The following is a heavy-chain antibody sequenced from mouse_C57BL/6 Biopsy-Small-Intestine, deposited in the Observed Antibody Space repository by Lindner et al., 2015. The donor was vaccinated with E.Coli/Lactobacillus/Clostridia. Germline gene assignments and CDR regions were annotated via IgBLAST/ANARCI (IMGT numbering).Heavy chain of an antibody. CDR1: GFPFSSSW. CDR3: ARWDSSGLFDY. CDR2: IYPGDGDT. Sequence: VQLQESGPELVKPGASVKISCKASGFPFSSSWMNWVKQRPGKGLEWIGRIYPGDGDTDYNGKFKAKATLTADKSSSTAYMQLSSLTSEDSGVYFCARWDSSGLFDYWGQGTTLTASS. D-gene: IGHD3-2*02. J-gene: IGHJ2*01. V-gene: IGHV1-82*01.